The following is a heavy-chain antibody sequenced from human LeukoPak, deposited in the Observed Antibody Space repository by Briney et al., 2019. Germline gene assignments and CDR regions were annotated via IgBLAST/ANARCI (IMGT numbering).Heavy chain of an antibody. Sequence: PSETLSLTCTVSGGSISSYYWSWIRQPPGKGLEWIGYIYYSGSTNYNPSLKSRVTISVDTSKNQFSLKLSSVTAADTAVYYCARAHCSSTSCYYYYYYMDVWGKGTTVTVSS. D-gene: IGHD2-2*01. CDR1: GGSISSYY. CDR2: IYYSGST. CDR3: ARAHCSSTSCYYYYYYMDV. J-gene: IGHJ6*03. V-gene: IGHV4-59*08.